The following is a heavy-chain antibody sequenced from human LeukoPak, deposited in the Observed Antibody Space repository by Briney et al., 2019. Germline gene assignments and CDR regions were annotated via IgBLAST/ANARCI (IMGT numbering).Heavy chain of an antibody. CDR3: AKGRGYNYWDGFDI. CDR2: TSGSGGST. J-gene: IGHJ3*02. CDR1: RFTFSSYA. V-gene: IGHV3-23*01. Sequence: PGGSLRVSCAASRFTFSSYAMSWVRQAPGKGLEWVSVTSGSGGSTYYGDSVKGRFTISRDNSKNTLYMQMNSLRAEDTAVYYCAKGRGYNYWDGFDIWGQGTMVTVSS. D-gene: IGHD5-24*01.